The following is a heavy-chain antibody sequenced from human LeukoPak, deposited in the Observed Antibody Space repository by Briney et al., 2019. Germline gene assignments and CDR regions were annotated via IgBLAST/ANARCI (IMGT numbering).Heavy chain of an antibody. CDR3: AKDGYDYVWGSYRYPGDY. CDR2: ISGSGGST. D-gene: IGHD3-16*02. Sequence: GGSLRLSCAASGFTFSSYAMSWVRQAPGKGLEWVSAISGSGGSTYYADSVKGRFTISRDNSKNTLYLQMNSLRAEDTAVYYCAKDGYDYVWGSYRYPGDYWGQGTLVTVSS. J-gene: IGHJ4*02. V-gene: IGHV3-23*01. CDR1: GFTFSSYA.